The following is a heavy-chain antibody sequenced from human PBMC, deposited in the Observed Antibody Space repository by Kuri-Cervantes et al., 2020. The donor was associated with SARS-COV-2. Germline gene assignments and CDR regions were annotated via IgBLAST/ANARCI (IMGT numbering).Heavy chain of an antibody. CDR2: ISSSSSTI. D-gene: IGHD4-11*01. CDR3: ARDHYTYYYYMDV. J-gene: IGHJ6*03. Sequence: GESLKISCAACGFTFSSYDMHWVRQATGKGLEWVSYISSSSSTIYYADSVKGRFTISRDNAKNSLYLQMNSLRAEDTAVYYCARDHYTYYYYMDVWGKGTTVTVSS. CDR1: GFTFSSYD. V-gene: IGHV3-48*01.